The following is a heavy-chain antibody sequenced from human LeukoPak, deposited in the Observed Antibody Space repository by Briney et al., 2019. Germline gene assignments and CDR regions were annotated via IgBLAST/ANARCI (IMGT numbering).Heavy chain of an antibody. Sequence: SETLSLTCTVSGGSISSSSYYWGWIRQPPGKGLEWIGSIYYSGSTYYNPSLKSRVTISVDTSKNQFSLKLSSVTAADTAVYYCARRSVMDIAAAVGDDHNWFDPWGQGTLVTVSS. D-gene: IGHD6-13*01. CDR1: GGSISSSSYY. CDR3: ARRSVMDIAAAVGDDHNWFDP. V-gene: IGHV4-39*01. J-gene: IGHJ5*02. CDR2: IYYSGST.